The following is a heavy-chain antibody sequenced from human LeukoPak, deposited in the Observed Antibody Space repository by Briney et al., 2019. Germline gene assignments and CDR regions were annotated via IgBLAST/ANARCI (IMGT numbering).Heavy chain of an antibody. V-gene: IGHV3-21*01. Sequence: MPGGSLRPSCAASGFTFSSYSMNWVRQAPGKGLEWVSSISSSSSYIYYADSVKGRFTISRDNAKNSLYLQMNSLRAEDTAVYYCARDRTTWNIVATIGPFDYWGQGTLVTVSS. CDR1: GFTFSSYS. D-gene: IGHD5-12*01. J-gene: IGHJ4*02. CDR3: ARDRTTWNIVATIGPFDY. CDR2: ISSSSSYI.